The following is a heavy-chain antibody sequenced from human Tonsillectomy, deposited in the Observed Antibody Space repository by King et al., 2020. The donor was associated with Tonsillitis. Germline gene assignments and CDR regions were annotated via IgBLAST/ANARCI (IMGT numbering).Heavy chain of an antibody. D-gene: IGHD6-13*01. CDR1: GFSLSTSGVG. J-gene: IGHJ4*02. V-gene: IGHV2-5*01. CDR2: IYWNDDE. Sequence: TLKESGPTLVKPTQTLTLTCTFSGFSLSTSGVGVGWVRQPPGKALEWLALIYWNDDERYSPSLKSRLTITKDTSKSRVVLTMTNVDPVDTATYFCAHSEYSSSWYFYFDYWGQGTLVTVSS. CDR3: AHSEYSSSWYFYFDY.